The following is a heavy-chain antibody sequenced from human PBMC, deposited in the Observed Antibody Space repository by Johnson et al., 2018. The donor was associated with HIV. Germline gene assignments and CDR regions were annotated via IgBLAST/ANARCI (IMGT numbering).Heavy chain of an antibody. CDR1: GFTFSSYG. Sequence: QMLLVESGGGVVQPGRFLRLSCAASGFTFSSYGMHWVRQAPGKGLEWVAVISYDGSNKYYADSVKGRFTISRDNSKNTLYLQMNSLRAEDPAVYYCTDGESFFDSWGQGTMVTVSS. CDR3: TDGESFFDS. CDR2: ISYDGSNK. J-gene: IGHJ3*02. D-gene: IGHD3-10*01. V-gene: IGHV3-30*03.